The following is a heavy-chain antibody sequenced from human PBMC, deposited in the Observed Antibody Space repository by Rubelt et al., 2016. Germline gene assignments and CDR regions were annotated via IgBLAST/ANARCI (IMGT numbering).Heavy chain of an antibody. CDR3: ARKRGTMIVVGDDAFDI. J-gene: IGHJ3*02. D-gene: IGHD3-22*01. CDR1: GYSFSSYW. V-gene: IGHV5-10-1*01. CDR2: IDPSDSCT. Sequence: EVQLVQSGAEVKKPGESLRIFCKGSGYSFSSYWISWVRQMAGKGLEWRGRIDPSDSCTYYSPSFQGNVTISADKSIATAYLKWGILKALDTAMYYCARKRGTMIVVGDDAFDIWGQGTMVTVSS.